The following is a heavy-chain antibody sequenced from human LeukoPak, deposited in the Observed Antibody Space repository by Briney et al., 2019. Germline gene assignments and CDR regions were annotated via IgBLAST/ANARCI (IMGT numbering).Heavy chain of an antibody. CDR2: ISYDGTIK. V-gene: IGHV3-30*04. J-gene: IGHJ3*01. D-gene: IGHD6-6*01. CDR1: GFTFSNYA. Sequence: PGGSLRLSCAASGFTFSNYAMHWARQAPGKGLEWVTVISYDGTIKSYADSVRGRFTTSRDNSKDTLYLQMNSLRDEDTAVYYCARTLVKRKSGAFDVWGQGTMVIVSS. CDR3: ARTLVKRKSGAFDV.